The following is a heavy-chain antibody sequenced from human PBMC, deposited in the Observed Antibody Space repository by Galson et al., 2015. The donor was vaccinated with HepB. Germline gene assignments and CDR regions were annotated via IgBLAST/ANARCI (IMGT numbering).Heavy chain of an antibody. V-gene: IGHV6-1*01. D-gene: IGHD7-27*01. CDR3: AKSIHLGRGFDS. CDR2: TYYRSKWST. Sequence: CAISGDSVSGNSVGWNWIRQSLSRGLEWLGRTYYRSKWSTDYAVSVKSRITINPDTSKNQFSLQLNSVTPEDTAVYYCAKSIHLGRGFDSWGQGTLVTVSS. J-gene: IGHJ4*02. CDR1: GDSVSGNSVG.